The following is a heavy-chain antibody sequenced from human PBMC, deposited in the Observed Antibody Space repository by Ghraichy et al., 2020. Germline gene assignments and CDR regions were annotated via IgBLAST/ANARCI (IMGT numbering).Heavy chain of an antibody. V-gene: IGHV3-7*03. J-gene: IGHJ4*02. CDR1: GFTFSSFW. D-gene: IGHD6-19*01. Sequence: LSLTCEVSGFTFSSFWMTWVRQAPGKGLEWVANVNEDGRGEYYVDSVKGRFTISRDNAKSSLYLQMSSLRVDDTAVYYCARVCRCGWGSDYWGQGILVTVSS. CDR3: ARVCRCGWGSDY. CDR2: VNEDGRGE.